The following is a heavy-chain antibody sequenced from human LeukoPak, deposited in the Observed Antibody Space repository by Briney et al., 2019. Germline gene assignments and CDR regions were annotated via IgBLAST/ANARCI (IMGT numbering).Heavy chain of an antibody. Sequence: SETLSLTCTVSGGSISSYYWSWIRQPPGKGLEWIGYIYYSGSTNYNPSLKSRVTISVDTSKNQFSLKLSSVTAADTAVYYCARGAGVATIQDWFDPWGQGTLVTVSS. J-gene: IGHJ5*02. CDR1: GGSISSYY. CDR2: IYYSGST. CDR3: ARGAGVATIQDWFDP. V-gene: IGHV4-59*08. D-gene: IGHD5-12*01.